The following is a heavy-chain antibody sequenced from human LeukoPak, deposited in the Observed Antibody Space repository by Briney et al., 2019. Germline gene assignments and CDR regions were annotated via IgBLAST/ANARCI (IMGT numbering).Heavy chain of an antibody. Sequence: SETPSLPCGVFGGSFSDSYWSWIRQPPGKGPEWIGEVNHSGKPTYTPSLKGRVTISVDTSKTQFSLNLNSMTAADTAFYYCSRLHRGYCDLYHFDCWGQGILVIVSS. D-gene: IGHD4-17*01. V-gene: IGHV4-34*01. CDR3: SRLHRGYCDLYHFDC. CDR2: VNHSGKP. CDR1: GGSFSDSY. J-gene: IGHJ4*02.